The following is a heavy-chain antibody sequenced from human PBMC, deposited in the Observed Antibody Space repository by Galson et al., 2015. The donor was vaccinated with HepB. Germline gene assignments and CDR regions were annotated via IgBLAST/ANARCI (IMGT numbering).Heavy chain of an antibody. J-gene: IGHJ4*02. D-gene: IGHD5-18*01. CDR3: ARDQPSGYSYGVFDY. CDR1: GYTFTSYY. Sequence: SVKVSCKASGYTFTSYYMHWVRQAPGQGLEWMGIINPSGGSTSYAQKFQGRVTMTRDTSTSTVYMELSSLRSEDTAVYYCARDQPSGYSYGVFDYWGQGTLVTVSS. CDR2: INPSGGST. V-gene: IGHV1-46*01.